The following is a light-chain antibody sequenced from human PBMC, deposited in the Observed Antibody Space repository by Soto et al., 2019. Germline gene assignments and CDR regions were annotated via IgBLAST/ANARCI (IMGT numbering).Light chain of an antibody. V-gene: IGKV3D-15*01. CDR2: AAS. Sequence: EIVMTQSPATLSVSPGERATLSCRASQSVSSNLAWYQQKPGQAPRLLIYAASTRATGVPARFSGSGSGTEFTLTISSLQSEDFAVYYCQQYNNWPPNTFGQGTRLEI. CDR1: QSVSSN. CDR3: QQYNNWPPNT. J-gene: IGKJ5*01.